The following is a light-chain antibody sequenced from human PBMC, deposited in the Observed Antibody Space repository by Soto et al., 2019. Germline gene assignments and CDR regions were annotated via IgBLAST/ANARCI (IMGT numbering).Light chain of an antibody. CDR1: QSVSSTY. V-gene: IGKV3-20*01. J-gene: IGKJ2*01. Sequence: EIVLPQSPGTLSLSPGERATLSCRASQSVSSTYLVWYQQKRGQAPRLLIYGTSIRAPGIPDRFSGSGSGPHFTLTISRLEPEDFAVYYCQHYGSPRYTFGQGTKLEIK. CDR2: GTS. CDR3: QHYGSPRYT.